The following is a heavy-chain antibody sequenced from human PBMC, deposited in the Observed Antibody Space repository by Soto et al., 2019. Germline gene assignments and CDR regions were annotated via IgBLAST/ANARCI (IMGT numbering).Heavy chain of an antibody. CDR2: IDGDGRTT. CDR1: GFTFSRSR. Sequence: PGGSLRLSCVASGFTFSRSRMRWVRQAPGKGLVWVTRIDGDGRTTAYADSVKGRFTISRDNTKNTLFLQLNSLRVEDTAVYHCARVPLELVGYYYMDVWGKGTTVTVAS. CDR3: ARVPLELVGYYYMDV. V-gene: IGHV3-74*01. D-gene: IGHD2-15*01. J-gene: IGHJ6*03.